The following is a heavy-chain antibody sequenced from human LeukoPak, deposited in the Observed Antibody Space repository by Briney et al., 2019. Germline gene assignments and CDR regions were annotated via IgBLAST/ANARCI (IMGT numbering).Heavy chain of an antibody. CDR2: ISGSGGNT. CDR3: AKESTVTPGNVNWFDS. J-gene: IGHJ5*01. D-gene: IGHD4-17*01. CDR1: GFTFSNYA. Sequence: GGSLRLSCAASGFTFSNYAMSWVRQAPGKGLEWVSSISGSGGNTYYADSVKGRFTISRDNSKNTLYLQMNSLRADDTAVYYCAKESTVTPGNVNWFDSWGQGTLVTVSS. V-gene: IGHV3-23*01.